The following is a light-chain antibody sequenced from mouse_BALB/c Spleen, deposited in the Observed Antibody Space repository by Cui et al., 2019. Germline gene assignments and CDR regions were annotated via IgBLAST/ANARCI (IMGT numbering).Light chain of an antibody. CDR2: RTS. CDR3: QQWSGYPYT. Sequence: ENVLTQSPAIMAASLGQKVTMTCSASSSVSSSYVHWYQQKSGASPKPLIHRTSNLASGVPARFSGSGSGTSYSLTISSVEAEDDATYYCQQWSGYPYTFGGGTKLEIK. J-gene: IGKJ2*01. CDR1: SSVSSSY. V-gene: IGKV4-58*01.